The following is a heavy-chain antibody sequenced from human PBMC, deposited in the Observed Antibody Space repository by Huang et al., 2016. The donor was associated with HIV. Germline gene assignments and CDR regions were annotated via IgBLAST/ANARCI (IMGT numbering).Heavy chain of an antibody. J-gene: IGHJ3*02. CDR3: ARRQWLRQTWGAFNI. V-gene: IGHV5-51*03. CDR1: GDTFTNSW. D-gene: IGHD6-19*01. CDR2: IYPGDSET. Sequence: QLVQSGAEVKKPGESLKISCKGSGDTFTNSWIGWVRQMPGKGLDGMGLIYPGDSETKYSPSFQGQGTLSADKSISTAFLQWSSLKASDTAMYYCARRQWLRQTWGAFNIWGQGTMVIVSS.